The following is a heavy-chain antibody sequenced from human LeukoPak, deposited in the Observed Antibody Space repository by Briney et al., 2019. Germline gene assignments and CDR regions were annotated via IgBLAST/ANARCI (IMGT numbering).Heavy chain of an antibody. CDR2: ISYSGVVK. V-gene: IGHV3-30*18. D-gene: IGHD6-13*01. CDR1: GYTFSDYG. Sequence: GGSLRLSCTASGYTFSDYGMHWVRQAPGKGLEWLSVISYSGVVKFYADSVKGRFTISRDNSKNTVYLQMNNLADENTAVYYLSKDATVLTSGKEASSHEYWGQGTLVTVSS. CDR3: SKDATVLTSGKEASSHEY. J-gene: IGHJ4*02.